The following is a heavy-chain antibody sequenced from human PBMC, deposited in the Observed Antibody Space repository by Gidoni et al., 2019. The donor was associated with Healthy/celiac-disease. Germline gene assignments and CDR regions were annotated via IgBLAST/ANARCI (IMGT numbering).Heavy chain of an antibody. V-gene: IGHV4-59*01. J-gene: IGHJ5*02. CDR1: GGSLGSDY. D-gene: IGHD2-15*01. CDR3: ARVQGYCSGGSCTNWFDP. CDR2: IYYSGST. Sequence: QVQLQESGPGLVQHSETLSPTCTGAGGSLGSDYWSWIRQPPGKGLEWIGYIYYSGSTNYNPSLKSRVTISVDTSKNQFSLKLSSVTAADTAVYYCARVQGYCSGGSCTNWFDPWGQGTLVTVSS.